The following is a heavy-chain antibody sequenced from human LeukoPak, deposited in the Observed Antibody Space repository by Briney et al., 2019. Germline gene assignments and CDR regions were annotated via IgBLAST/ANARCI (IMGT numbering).Heavy chain of an antibody. J-gene: IGHJ4*02. CDR2: IYYSGST. V-gene: IGHV4-59*01. Sequence: SETLSLTCTVSRGSISSYYWSWVRQPPGKGLEWIGYIYYSGSTDYNPSLKSRGTISVDTSKNQFSLKLSSVTAADTAVYYCAGGYSYGTEYDYWGQGTLVTVSS. CDR1: RGSISSYY. CDR3: AGGYSYGTEYDY. D-gene: IGHD5-18*01.